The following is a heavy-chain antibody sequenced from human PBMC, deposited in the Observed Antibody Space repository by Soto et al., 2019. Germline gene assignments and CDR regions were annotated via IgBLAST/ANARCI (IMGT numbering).Heavy chain of an antibody. CDR1: GGTFSSYA. CDR2: IIPIFGTA. CDR3: AGDFPPSSACDY. V-gene: IGHV1-69*12. J-gene: IGHJ4*02. D-gene: IGHD6-19*01. Sequence: QVQLVQSGAEVKKPGSSVKVSCKASGGTFSSYAISWVRQAPGQGLEWMGGIIPIFGTANYAQKFQGRVTITAAEATSTAYMELSSLRSEDTAVYYCAGDFPPSSACDYWGQGTLVTVSS.